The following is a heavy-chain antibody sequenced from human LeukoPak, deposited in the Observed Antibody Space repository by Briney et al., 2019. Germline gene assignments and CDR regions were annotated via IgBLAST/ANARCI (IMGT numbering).Heavy chain of an antibody. CDR3: ARESSGPLYYYYGMDV. Sequence: GGSLRLSCAASGFTVSSNYMSWVRQAPGKGLEWVSVIYSGGSTYYADSVKGRFTISRDNSKNTLYLQMNSLRAEDTAVYYCARESSGPLYYYYGMDVWGQGTTVTVSS. D-gene: IGHD3-22*01. J-gene: IGHJ6*02. V-gene: IGHV3-53*01. CDR2: IYSGGST. CDR1: GFTVSSNY.